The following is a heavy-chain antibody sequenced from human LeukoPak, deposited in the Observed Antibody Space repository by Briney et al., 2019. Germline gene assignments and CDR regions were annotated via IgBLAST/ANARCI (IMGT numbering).Heavy chain of an antibody. V-gene: IGHV3-33*01. CDR1: GFTFSSYG. CDR2: IWYDGSNK. J-gene: IGHJ3*02. D-gene: IGHD3-22*01. Sequence: GSSLRLSCAASGFTFSSYGMHGVRQAPGKGREWVAVIWYDGSNKYYADSVKGRFTITSDNSNNPLYLQMNSLSAEDTAVYYCARDRELTSYDSAAFDIWGHGTMVTVSS. CDR3: ARDRELTSYDSAAFDI.